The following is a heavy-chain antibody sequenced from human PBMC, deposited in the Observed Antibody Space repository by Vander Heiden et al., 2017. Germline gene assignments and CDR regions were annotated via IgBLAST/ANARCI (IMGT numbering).Heavy chain of an antibody. V-gene: IGHV3-9*01. D-gene: IGHD2-2*01. J-gene: IGHJ2*01. CDR3: GRSLGYCSTTSCSYGYFDL. CDR1: GFIFDDYA. Sequence: EVQLVESGGGLVQPGRSLRLSCAASGFIFDDYAMYWVRQAPGKGLEWVSGISWNSGHIGYADSVKGRFTISRDNAKNSLYLQMNSLRGEDTAFYYCGRSLGYCSTTSCSYGYFDLWGRGTLVTVSS. CDR2: ISWNSGHI.